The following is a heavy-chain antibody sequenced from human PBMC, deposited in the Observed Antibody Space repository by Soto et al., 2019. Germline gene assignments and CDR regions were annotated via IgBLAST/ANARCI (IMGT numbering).Heavy chain of an antibody. V-gene: IGHV7-4-1*01. CDR3: ARALGYGRGGSCYGSCFDP. D-gene: IGHD2-15*01. CDR2: INTNTGNP. Sequence: VASVKVSCKASGYTFTSYAMNWVRQAPGQGLEWMGWINTNTGNPTYAQGFTGRFVFSLDTSVSTAYLQICSLKAEDTAVYYCARALGYGRGGSCYGSCFDPWGQETLVTVSS. J-gene: IGHJ5*02. CDR1: GYTFTSYA.